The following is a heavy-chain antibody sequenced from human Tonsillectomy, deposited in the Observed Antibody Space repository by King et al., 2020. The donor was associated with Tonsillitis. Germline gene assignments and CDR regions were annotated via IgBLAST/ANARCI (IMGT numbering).Heavy chain of an antibody. D-gene: IGHD6-13*01. V-gene: IGHV3-23*04. J-gene: IGHJ1*01. CDR2: IGGIGATT. CDR1: GFTFSSYT. CDR3: AKVGSSWFAEYFHH. Sequence: VQLVESGGGLVQPGGSLRLSCAASGFTFSSYTMTWVRQAPGKGLEWVSSIGGIGATTYFADSVNGRFTISSDNSKNTLSSQRSSLSAEDTAIYYCAKVGSSWFAEYFHHWGQGTLVTVSS.